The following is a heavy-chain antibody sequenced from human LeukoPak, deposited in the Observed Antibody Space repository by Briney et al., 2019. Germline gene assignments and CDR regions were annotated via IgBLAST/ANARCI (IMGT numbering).Heavy chain of an antibody. CDR1: GGSFSGYY. V-gene: IGHV4-34*01. Sequence: SETLSLTCAVYGGSFSGYYWSWIRQPPGKGLEWIGEINHSGSTNYNPSLKSRVTISVDTSKNQFSLKLSSVTAADTALYYCARDRDSSGYYDSWGQGTLVTVSS. D-gene: IGHD3-22*01. CDR3: ARDRDSSGYYDS. CDR2: INHSGST. J-gene: IGHJ5*01.